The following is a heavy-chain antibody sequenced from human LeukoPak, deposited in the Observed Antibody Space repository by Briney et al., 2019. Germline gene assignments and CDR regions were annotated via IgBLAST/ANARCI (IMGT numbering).Heavy chain of an antibody. CDR2: INPSGGST. V-gene: IGHV1-46*01. Sequence: VASVKVSCKASGYTFTGYYIHWVRQAPGQGLEWMGIINPSGGSTSYAQKFQGRVTMTRDTSTSTVYMELSSLRSEDTAVYYCARSSGRSPNREYMDVWGKGTTVTVSS. CDR1: GYTFTGYY. CDR3: ARSSGRSPNREYMDV. J-gene: IGHJ6*03. D-gene: IGHD1-14*01.